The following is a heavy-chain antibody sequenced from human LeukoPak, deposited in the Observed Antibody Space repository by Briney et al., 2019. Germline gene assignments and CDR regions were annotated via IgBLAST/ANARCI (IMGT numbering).Heavy chain of an antibody. CDR2: IYYRGST. D-gene: IGHD3-16*01. J-gene: IGHJ3*01. CDR1: GGSISSGDYH. CDR3: ARVGVSSFHDTFDL. V-gene: IGHV4-30-4*01. Sequence: SQTLSLTCTVSGGSISSGDYHWSWIRQPPGKGLEWIGYIYYRGSTYYNPSLKSRLTISVDTSKNQFSLKLSSVTAVDTAVYYCARVGVSSFHDTFDLWGQGTMVTVSS.